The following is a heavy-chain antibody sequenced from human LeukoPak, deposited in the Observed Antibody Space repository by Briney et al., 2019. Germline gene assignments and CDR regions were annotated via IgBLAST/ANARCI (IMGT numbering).Heavy chain of an antibody. J-gene: IGHJ4*02. CDR1: GFMFSQYA. CDR2: ISYGGNNQ. Sequence: PGGSLRLSCGASGFMFSQYAMSWVRQAPGQGLEWVAIISYGGNNQNYAESVKGRFTISRDNTKNTVYLQMNSLRPEDTAVYYCARAPDSSGYYYHFDYWSQGTLVTVSS. V-gene: IGHV3-30-3*01. CDR3: ARAPDSSGYYYHFDY. D-gene: IGHD3-22*01.